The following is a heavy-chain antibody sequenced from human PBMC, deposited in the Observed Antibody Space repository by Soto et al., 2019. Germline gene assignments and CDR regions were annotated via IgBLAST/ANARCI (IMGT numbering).Heavy chain of an antibody. Sequence: VQLVESGGGLVQPGRSLRLSCAASGFNFRSYGMLWVRQAPGKGLEWVALIWYDGSKKYYADSVKGRLTTSRDNSKNTVYLQMNSLRVEDRAAYYCARIVGVEGTWYLDLWGRGTQLTVSS. J-gene: IGHJ2*01. V-gene: IGHV3-33*08. CDR2: IWYDGSKK. D-gene: IGHD2-15*01. CDR3: ARIVGVEGTWYLDL. CDR1: GFNFRSYG.